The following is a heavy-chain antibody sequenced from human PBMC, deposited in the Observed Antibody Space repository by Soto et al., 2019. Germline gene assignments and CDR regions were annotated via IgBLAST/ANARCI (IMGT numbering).Heavy chain of an antibody. J-gene: IGHJ4*02. CDR3: ARAVAVPADFDY. CDR1: GYTFTGYA. CDR2: INAGNGNT. Sequence: ASVKVSCKASGYTFTGYAMHWVRQAPGQRLEWMGWINAGNGNTKYSQKFQARVTITRDTSASTAYMELSSLRSDDTAVYYCARAVAVPADFDYWGRGTLVTVSS. D-gene: IGHD6-19*01. V-gene: IGHV1-3*01.